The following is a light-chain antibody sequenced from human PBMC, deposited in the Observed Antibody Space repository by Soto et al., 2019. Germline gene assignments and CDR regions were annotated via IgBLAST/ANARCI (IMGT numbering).Light chain of an antibody. CDR1: GIDFGGYTY. CDR2: EVD. Sequence: QSALPRPAPLLGFLGQSITISSTGTGIDFGGYTYVSWYQQHPGKVPKLMIYEVDNRPSGVSNRFSGSKSGSTASLTISGLQAEDEADYFCSSYSRTTTRVVFGGGTKLTVL. CDR3: SSYSRTTTRVV. J-gene: IGLJ2*01. V-gene: IGLV2-14*01.